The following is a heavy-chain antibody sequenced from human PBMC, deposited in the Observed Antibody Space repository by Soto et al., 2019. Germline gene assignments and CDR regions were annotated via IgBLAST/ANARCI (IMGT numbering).Heavy chain of an antibody. V-gene: IGHV1-3*01. Sequence: ASVKVSCKASGYTFTSYAMHWVRQAPGQRLEWMGWINAGNGNTKYSQKFQGRVTITRDTSASTAYMELSSLRSEDTAVYYCASASDFADAFDIWGQGTMVTVSS. CDR2: INAGNGNT. D-gene: IGHD3-3*01. CDR3: ASASDFADAFDI. CDR1: GYTFTSYA. J-gene: IGHJ3*02.